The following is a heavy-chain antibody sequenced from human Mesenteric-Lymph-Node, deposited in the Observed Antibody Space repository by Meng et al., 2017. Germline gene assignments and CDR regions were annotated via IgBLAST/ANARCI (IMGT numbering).Heavy chain of an antibody. Sequence: GQPPESGPGLVKPSPTLSLTCTVSGGSISSGDYYWSWIRQPPGKGLELIGHIYYSGSTSYNPSLKSRVTISVDTSNNQFSLKLSSVTAADTAVYYCARVGWRQWSFDLWGRGTLVTVSS. CDR3: ARVGWRQWSFDL. CDR2: IYYSGST. V-gene: IGHV4-30-4*01. D-gene: IGHD5-18*01. CDR1: GGSISSGDYY. J-gene: IGHJ2*01.